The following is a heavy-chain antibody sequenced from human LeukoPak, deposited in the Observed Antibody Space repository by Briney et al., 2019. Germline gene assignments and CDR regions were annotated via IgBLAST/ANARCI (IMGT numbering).Heavy chain of an antibody. CDR3: AKDKEAARPPRWFDP. CDR1: GFTFSSYA. D-gene: IGHD6-6*01. Sequence: GGSLRLSCAASGFTFSSYAMSWVRQAPGKGLEWVSAISGSSGSTYYADSVKGRFTISRDNSKNTLYLQMNSLRAEDTAVYYCAKDKEAARPPRWFDPWGQGALVTVSS. CDR2: ISGSSGST. V-gene: IGHV3-23*01. J-gene: IGHJ5*02.